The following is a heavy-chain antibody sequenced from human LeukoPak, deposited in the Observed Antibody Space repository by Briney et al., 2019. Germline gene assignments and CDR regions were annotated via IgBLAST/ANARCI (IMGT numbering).Heavy chain of an antibody. CDR2: ITGSGGST. Sequence: GESLRLSCVASGFTFSSYAMSWVRQAPGKGLEWVSAITGSGGSTYYADSVKGRFSISRDNSKNTVYLQMSSLRAEDTAVYYCAKGSGGSRPYYFDYWGQGTLVTVSS. CDR3: AKGSGGSRPYYFDY. V-gene: IGHV3-23*01. D-gene: IGHD2-15*01. J-gene: IGHJ4*02. CDR1: GFTFSSYA.